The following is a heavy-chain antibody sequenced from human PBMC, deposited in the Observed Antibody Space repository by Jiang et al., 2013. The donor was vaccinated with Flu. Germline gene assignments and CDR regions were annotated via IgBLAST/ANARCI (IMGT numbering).Heavy chain of an antibody. D-gene: IGHD3-3*01. CDR1: GGSVSSAGYY. CDR2: IYYSGTT. Sequence: PGLVKSSQTLSLTCSLSGGSVSSAGYYWTWVRQHPGKGLEWIGFIYYSGTTQYNPSLESRVSISLDTSKNQFSLKMSSVTATDAAVYYCARGLGTVAKIGVDLGSDYGMDVWGQGTTVTVSS. CDR3: ARGLGTVAKIGVDLGSDYGMDV. V-gene: IGHV4-31*03. J-gene: IGHJ6*02.